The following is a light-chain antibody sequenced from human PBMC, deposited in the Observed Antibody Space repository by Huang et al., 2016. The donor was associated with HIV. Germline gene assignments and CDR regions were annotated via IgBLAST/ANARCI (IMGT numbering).Light chain of an antibody. CDR3: QQANTSLVT. J-gene: IGKJ3*01. Sequence: DFQMTQSPSSVSAFVGDRVTITCRANQGISSWLGWYQQQPGTPPNLLIYGESTLQSGVPSRFGGSGSGTDFTLTISSLQPEDSATYYCQQANTSLVTFGPGTKVEIK. CDR1: QGISSW. V-gene: IGKV1D-12*01. CDR2: GES.